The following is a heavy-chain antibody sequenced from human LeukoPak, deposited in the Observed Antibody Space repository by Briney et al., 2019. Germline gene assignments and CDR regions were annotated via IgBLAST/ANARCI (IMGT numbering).Heavy chain of an antibody. CDR1: GFTFSSYG. J-gene: IGHJ4*02. Sequence: GGSLRLSCAASGFTFSSYGMHWVRQAPGKGLEWVAVIWYDGSNKYYADSVKGRFTISRDNAKNTLYLQMNSLRVEDTAVYYCARGRPHGNDYWGQETLVTVSS. V-gene: IGHV3-33*01. D-gene: IGHD4-23*01. CDR2: IWYDGSNK. CDR3: ARGRPHGNDY.